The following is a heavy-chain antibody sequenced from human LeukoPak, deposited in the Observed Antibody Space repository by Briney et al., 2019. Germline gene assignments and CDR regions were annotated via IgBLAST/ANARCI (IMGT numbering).Heavy chain of an antibody. D-gene: IGHD6-19*01. CDR3: AKDEGGQWPDWYFDL. J-gene: IGHJ2*01. V-gene: IGHV3-23*01. CDR2: VINSGGSM. CDR1: GFTFSSYA. Sequence: GGSLRLSCAASGFTFSSYAMSWVRQAPGKGLEWVSTVINSGGSMYYADSVKGRFTISRDNSKNTLYLQMNSLRVEDTAVYYCAKDEGGQWPDWYFDLWGRGTLVTVSS.